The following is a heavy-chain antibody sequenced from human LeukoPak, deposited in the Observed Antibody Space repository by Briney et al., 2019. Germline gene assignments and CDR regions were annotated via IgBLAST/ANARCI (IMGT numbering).Heavy chain of an antibody. CDR3: AKAVGSSGYFSRDAFDI. CDR1: GFTFSSFG. D-gene: IGHD3-22*01. V-gene: IGHV3-33*06. Sequence: PGRSLRLSCAASGFTFSSFGMHWVRQAPGKGLEWVAIIWYDGSNKYYADSVKGRFTISRDNSKNTVYLQMNSLRAEDTAIYYCAKAVGSSGYFSRDAFDIWGQGTMVTVSS. J-gene: IGHJ3*02. CDR2: IWYDGSNK.